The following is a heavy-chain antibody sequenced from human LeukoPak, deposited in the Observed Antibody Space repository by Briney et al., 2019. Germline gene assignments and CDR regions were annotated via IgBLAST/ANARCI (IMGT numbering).Heavy chain of an antibody. CDR2: INPERGST. J-gene: IGHJ4*02. CDR3: ARGSN. V-gene: IGHV1-2*06. Sequence: ASVKVSCKASGYTFTGYYMHWVRQAPGQGLEWMGRINPERGSTNYAQKFQGRVTMTRDKSISTAYMELNRLRADDTAVYYCARGSNWGQGTLVTVSS. CDR1: GYTFTGYY.